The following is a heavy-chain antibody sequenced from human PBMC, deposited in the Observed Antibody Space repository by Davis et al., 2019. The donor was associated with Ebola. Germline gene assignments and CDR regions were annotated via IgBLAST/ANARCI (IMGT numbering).Heavy chain of an antibody. CDR1: GHSFATSW. Sequence: GESLKISCKGSGHSFATSWIGWVRQMPGKGLEWMGTIYPSDSDTRYSPSFQGQVTISADKSISTAYLQWSSLKASDTAMYFCARRVSDYYFFDYWGQGTLVTVSS. CDR2: IYPSDSDT. D-gene: IGHD3-22*01. V-gene: IGHV5-51*01. CDR3: ARRVSDYYFFDY. J-gene: IGHJ4*02.